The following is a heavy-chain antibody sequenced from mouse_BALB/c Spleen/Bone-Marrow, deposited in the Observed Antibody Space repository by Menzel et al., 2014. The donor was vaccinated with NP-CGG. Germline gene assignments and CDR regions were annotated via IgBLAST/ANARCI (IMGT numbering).Heavy chain of an antibody. J-gene: IGHJ4*01. CDR3: SHYGNNVSYAMDY. CDR1: GFSIKDTY. D-gene: IGHD2-1*01. V-gene: IGHV14-3*02. Sequence: EVNLVESGADLVKPGASVKLSCTASGFSIKDTYMHWVKRRPEQGLEWIGRIDPATGNTKYDSKFQGKATITADTSSNTAYLQLSSLTSEDTAVYYCSHYGNNVSYAMDYWGQGTSVAVSS. CDR2: IDPATGNT.